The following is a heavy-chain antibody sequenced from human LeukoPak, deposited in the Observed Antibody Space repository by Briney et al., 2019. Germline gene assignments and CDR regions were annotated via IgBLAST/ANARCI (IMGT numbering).Heavy chain of an antibody. Sequence: GSLRLSCAASGFTFSNYWMTWVRQAPGKGLEWVSYISDTGSTIAYADSVKGRFTMSRDEAKNSLHLQMNSLRDEDTAVYYCTRRFDSWGQGVLVTVSS. V-gene: IGHV3-48*02. CDR3: TRRFDS. CDR1: GFTFSNYW. CDR2: ISDTGSTI. J-gene: IGHJ4*02.